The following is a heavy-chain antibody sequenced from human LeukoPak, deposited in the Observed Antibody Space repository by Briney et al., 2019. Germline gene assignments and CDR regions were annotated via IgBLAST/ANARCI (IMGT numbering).Heavy chain of an antibody. CDR3: ARVGYGGNAKDY. Sequence: GGSLRLSCAASGFTFSTYWMSWVRQAPGKGLEWVANIKKDGSKRYYVDSVRGRFSTTRDNAKNSLYLQMNSPRAEDTAVYYCARVGYGGNAKDYWGQGTLVTVSS. D-gene: IGHD4-23*01. CDR2: IKKDGSKR. J-gene: IGHJ4*02. CDR1: GFTFSTYW. V-gene: IGHV3-7*04.